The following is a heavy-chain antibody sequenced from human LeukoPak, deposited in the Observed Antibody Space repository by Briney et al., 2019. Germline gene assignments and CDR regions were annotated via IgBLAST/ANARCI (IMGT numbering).Heavy chain of an antibody. CDR3: ARGSGAITLVRGVSLGY. CDR1: GYTFTSYD. CDR2: MNPNSGNT. V-gene: IGHV1-8*01. J-gene: IGHJ4*02. Sequence: GASVKVSCKASGYTFTSYDINWVRQAPGQGLEWMGWMNPNSGNTGYAQNFQDRVTITRNTSISTAYMELSSLRSEDTAVYYCARGSGAITLVRGVSLGYWGQGTLVTVSS. D-gene: IGHD3-10*01.